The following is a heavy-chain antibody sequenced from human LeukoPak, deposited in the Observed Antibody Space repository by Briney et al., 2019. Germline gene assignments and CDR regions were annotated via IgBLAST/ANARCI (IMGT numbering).Heavy chain of an antibody. Sequence: GGSLRLSCVASGFTFSDYYMDWVRHAPGKGLEWVSGISWNSGSIGYADSVKGRFTISRDNAKNSLYLQMNSLRAEDTALYYCAKGGSCSGGSCYLTNWGQGTLVTVSS. V-gene: IGHV3-9*01. J-gene: IGHJ4*02. CDR1: GFTFSDYY. D-gene: IGHD2-15*01. CDR2: ISWNSGSI. CDR3: AKGGSCSGGSCYLTN.